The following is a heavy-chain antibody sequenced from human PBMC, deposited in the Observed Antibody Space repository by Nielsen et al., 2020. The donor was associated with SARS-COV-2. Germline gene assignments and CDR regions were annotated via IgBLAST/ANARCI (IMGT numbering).Heavy chain of an antibody. CDR3: ARVPIFGVATIQGMDV. Sequence: ASVKVSCKASGYTFTDYYIHWVRQAPGQGLEWMGRINPYSGGTNYAQKFQGTVTMTRDTSISTAYMELSRLRSDDTAVYYCARVPIFGVATIQGMDVWGQGTTVTVSS. CDR2: INPYSGGT. CDR1: GYTFTDYY. V-gene: IGHV1-2*06. J-gene: IGHJ6*02. D-gene: IGHD3-3*01.